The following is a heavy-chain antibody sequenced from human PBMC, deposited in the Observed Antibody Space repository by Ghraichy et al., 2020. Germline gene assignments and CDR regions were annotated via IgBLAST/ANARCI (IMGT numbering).Heavy chain of an antibody. V-gene: IGHV3-15*05. D-gene: IGHD1-26*01. CDR2: IRNKIDGGTA. J-gene: IGHJ4*02. CDR3: TTYSGSSSGN. CDR1: GLTFSTAW. Sequence: GGSLRLSCAASGLTFSTAWMSWIRQAPGKGLEWVGRIRNKIDGGTADYAAPVKGRFTISRDDSKNMVYLQMNSLKTEDTAMYYCTTYSGSSSGNWGRGALVTVSS.